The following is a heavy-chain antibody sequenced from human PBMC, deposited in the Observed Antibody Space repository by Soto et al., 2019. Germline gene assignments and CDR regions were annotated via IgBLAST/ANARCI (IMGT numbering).Heavy chain of an antibody. CDR3: AYGGSYEGYFDY. V-gene: IGHV4-59*01. J-gene: IGHJ4*02. CDR2: IYYSGNT. CDR1: GASISGFY. Sequence: QVQVQESGPGLVKPSETLSLTCTVSGASISGFYWSWVRQPPGKGLEWIGYIYYSGNTNYNPSLKSRVTMSVDTSKKQFSLKLSSVTAADTAVYYCAYGGSYEGYFDYWGQGALVTVSS. D-gene: IGHD2-15*01.